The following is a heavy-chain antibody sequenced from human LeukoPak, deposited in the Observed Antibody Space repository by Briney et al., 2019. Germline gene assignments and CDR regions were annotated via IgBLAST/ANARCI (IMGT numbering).Heavy chain of an antibody. V-gene: IGHV3-21*01. J-gene: IGHJ3*02. CDR2: ISRSSSYI. CDR3: SRDVSDYDLNDAFDI. D-gene: IGHD5-12*01. Sequence: GGSLSLSCADSGFTFSSYSMNWVRQAPGKGLEWVSSISRSSSYIYYADSVKGRFTISRDNAKNSLYMQMNSVRAEDTAVYYCSRDVSDYDLNDAFDIWGQGTMVTVSS. CDR1: GFTFSSYS.